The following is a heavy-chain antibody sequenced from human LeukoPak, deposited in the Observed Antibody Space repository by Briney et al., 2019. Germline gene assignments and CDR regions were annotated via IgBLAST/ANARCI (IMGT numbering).Heavy chain of an antibody. CDR3: VRCRASGDSSSRYAY. CDR2: IGPDGTGA. J-gene: IGHJ4*02. Sequence: GGSLRLSCVASGFTFNSYWMDWVRQAPGKGLIWVSRIGPDGTGAAYADSVKGRFTIARDSAKNSLYLQMNSLRAEDTALYYCVRCRASGDSSSRYAYWGQGALVTVSS. V-gene: IGHV3-74*01. D-gene: IGHD3-22*01. CDR1: GFTFNSYW.